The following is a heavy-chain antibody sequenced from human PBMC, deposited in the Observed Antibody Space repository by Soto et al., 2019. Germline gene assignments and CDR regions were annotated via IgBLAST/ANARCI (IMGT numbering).Heavy chain of an antibody. Sequence: QVQLVQSGAEVKKPGSSVKVSCKASGGTFSSYAISWVRQAPGQGLEWMGGIIPIFGTANYAPKFQGRVTITADESTRTVYMERSSLRSEDTAVYYCARGSKGSDSSGYYPFDYWGQGTLVTVSS. CDR3: ARGSKGSDSSGYYPFDY. V-gene: IGHV1-69*01. CDR2: IIPIFGTA. J-gene: IGHJ4*02. D-gene: IGHD3-22*01. CDR1: GGTFSSYA.